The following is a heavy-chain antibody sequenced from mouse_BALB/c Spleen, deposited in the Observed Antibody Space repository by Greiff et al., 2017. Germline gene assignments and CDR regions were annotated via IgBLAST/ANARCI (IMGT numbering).Heavy chain of an antibody. Sequence: EVQLQQSGPSLVKPSQTLSLTCSVTGDSITSGYWNWIRKFPGNKLEYMGYISYSGSTYYNPSLKSRISITRDTSKNQYYLQLNSVTTEDTATYYCARYKATVSSYYYAMDYWGQGTSVTVSS. CDR2: ISYSGST. J-gene: IGHJ4*01. D-gene: IGHD1-1*01. V-gene: IGHV3-8*02. CDR3: ARYKATVSSYYYAMDY. CDR1: GDSITSGY.